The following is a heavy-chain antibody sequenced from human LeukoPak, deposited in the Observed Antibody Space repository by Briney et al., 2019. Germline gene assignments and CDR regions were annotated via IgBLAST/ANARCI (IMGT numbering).Heavy chain of an antibody. V-gene: IGHV5-51*01. CDR2: IYPDESNI. D-gene: IGHD2-2*03. CDR1: GYRFPTYW. Sequence: GESLKISCKGSGYRFPTYWIAWVRQMPGKGLGWRGIIYPDESNIRYSPSFQGQVTISADKSISTAYLQWSSLKASDTAMYYCARPPSRGYSSSFEYWGQGTPVTVSS. J-gene: IGHJ4*02. CDR3: ARPPSRGYSSSFEY.